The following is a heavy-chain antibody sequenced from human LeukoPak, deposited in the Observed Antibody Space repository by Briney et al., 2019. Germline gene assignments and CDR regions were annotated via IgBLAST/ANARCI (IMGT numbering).Heavy chain of an antibody. CDR3: ARELATYYDILTGYYRDHFADY. Sequence: GASVKVSCKASGYTFTGYYMHWVRQAPGQGLEWMGWINPNSGGTNYAQKFQGRVTMTRDTSISTAYMELSRLRSDDTAVYYCARELATYYDILTGYYRDHFADYWGQGTLVTVSS. V-gene: IGHV1-2*02. J-gene: IGHJ4*02. CDR1: GYTFTGYY. D-gene: IGHD3-9*01. CDR2: INPNSGGT.